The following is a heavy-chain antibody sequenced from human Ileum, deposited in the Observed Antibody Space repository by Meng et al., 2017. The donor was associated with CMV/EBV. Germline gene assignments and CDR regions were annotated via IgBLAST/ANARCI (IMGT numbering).Heavy chain of an antibody. Sequence: GESLKISCAASGFTFSSYAIYWVRQAPGKGLQWVSFISGSGASTYYAGSVKGRFSISRDNSKNTLYLQMSSLRAEDTAIYYCAKKGGQYFDYWGQGTLVTVSS. CDR2: ISGSGAST. J-gene: IGHJ4*02. CDR3: AKKGGQYFDY. V-gene: IGHV3-23*01. D-gene: IGHD2-15*01. CDR1: GFTFSSYA.